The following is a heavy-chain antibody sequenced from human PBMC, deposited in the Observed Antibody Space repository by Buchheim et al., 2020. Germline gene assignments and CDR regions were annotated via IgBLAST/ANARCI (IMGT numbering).Heavy chain of an antibody. D-gene: IGHD2-15*01. Sequence: QLQLQESGPGLVKPSETLSLTCTVSGGSISSSSYYWGWIRQPPGKGLEWIGSIYYSGSTYYNPSLKSRVTISVDTSKNQFSLKLSSVTAADTAVYYCARRMRQGYCSGGSCYSDFDYWGQGTL. V-gene: IGHV4-39*01. J-gene: IGHJ4*02. CDR1: GGSISSSSYY. CDR2: IYYSGST. CDR3: ARRMRQGYCSGGSCYSDFDY.